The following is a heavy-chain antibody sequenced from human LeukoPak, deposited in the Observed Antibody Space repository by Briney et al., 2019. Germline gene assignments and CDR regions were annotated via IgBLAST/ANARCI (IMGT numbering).Heavy chain of an antibody. D-gene: IGHD5-12*01. CDR2: ISSSGGVI. Sequence: PGGSLRLSCTASGFTFSDYFMTWLRQVPGRGLEWVSYISSSGGVIYYAHSAKGRFTISRDNAKNSLYLQMNSLRAEDTAIYYCARQGIVATMTYHYHMDVWGQGTTVTVSS. V-gene: IGHV3-11*01. J-gene: IGHJ6*02. CDR3: ARQGIVATMTYHYHMDV. CDR1: GFTFSDYF.